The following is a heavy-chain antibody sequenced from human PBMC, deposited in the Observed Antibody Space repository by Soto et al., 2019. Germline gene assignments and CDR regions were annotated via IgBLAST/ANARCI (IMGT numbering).Heavy chain of an antibody. D-gene: IGHD3-10*01. V-gene: IGHV4-59*01. J-gene: IGHJ3*01. CDR3: ARVWGGAFDF. CDR1: GGSISSYY. CDR2: IYYSGST. Sequence: SETLSLTCTVSGGSISSYYWSWIRQPPGKGLEWIGYIYYSGSTNYNPSLKSRVSISVDTSKNQFSLKLSSVTAADTAVYYCARVWGGAFDFWGQGTMVTVS.